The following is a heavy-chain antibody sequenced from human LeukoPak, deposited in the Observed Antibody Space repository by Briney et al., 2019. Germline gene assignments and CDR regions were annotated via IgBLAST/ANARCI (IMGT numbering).Heavy chain of an antibody. CDR2: FGGSGASV. CDR3: AKSGPYYYDY. Sequence: GGSLRLSCAASGFTFGTYGMSWVRQAPGKGLEWVSTFGGSGASVYYADSVKGRFTVSRGNSKNTLYLQMNSLRVEDTAVYYCAKSGPYYYDYWGQGTLVTVSS. CDR1: GFTFGTYG. D-gene: IGHD3-10*01. V-gene: IGHV3-23*01. J-gene: IGHJ4*02.